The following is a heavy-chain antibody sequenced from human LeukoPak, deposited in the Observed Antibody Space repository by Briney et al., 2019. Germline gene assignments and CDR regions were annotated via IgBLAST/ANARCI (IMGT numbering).Heavy chain of an antibody. V-gene: IGHV1-2*06. CDR1: GYTFTGFY. J-gene: IGHJ5*02. CDR2: MNPSNGNT. CDR3: TRDLGGALAWFDP. Sequence: ASVKVSCKASGYTFTGFYIHWVRQAPGQGLEWMGRMNPSNGNTDFAQNFQGRVTMTRDTSITTAYMELSSLTSDDTAVYYCTRDLGGALAWFDPWGQGTLVTVSS. D-gene: IGHD2-21*01.